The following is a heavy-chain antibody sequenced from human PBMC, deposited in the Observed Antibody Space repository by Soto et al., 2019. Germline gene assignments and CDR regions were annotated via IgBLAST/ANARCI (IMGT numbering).Heavy chain of an antibody. V-gene: IGHV4-39*01. D-gene: IGHD3-10*01. CDR3: ARLGPNYYGSGSYYHYYYYYCMDV. J-gene: IGHJ6*03. CDR1: GGSISSSSYY. Sequence: PSETLRLTCTVSGGSISSSSYYWGWIRQPPGKGLEWIGSIYYSGSTYYNPSLKSRVTISVDTTKNQFSLKLSSVTAADTAVYYCARLGPNYYGSGSYYHYYYYYCMDVWGKGTTVTVSS. CDR2: IYYSGST.